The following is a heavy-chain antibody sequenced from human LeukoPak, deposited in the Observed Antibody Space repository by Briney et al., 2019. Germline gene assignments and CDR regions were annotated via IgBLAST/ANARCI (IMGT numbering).Heavy chain of an antibody. J-gene: IGHJ4*02. CDR3: ARDPNYDYVWGSYRPPSGYYFDY. CDR2: TYYRSKWYN. D-gene: IGHD3-16*02. Sequence: SQTLSLTCAISGDSVSSNSAAWNWIRQSPSRGLEWLGSTYYRSKWYNDYAVSVKSRITINPDTSKNQFSLQLNSVTPEDTAVYYCARDPNYDYVWGSYRPPSGYYFDYWGQGTLVTVSS. CDR1: GDSVSSNSAA. V-gene: IGHV6-1*01.